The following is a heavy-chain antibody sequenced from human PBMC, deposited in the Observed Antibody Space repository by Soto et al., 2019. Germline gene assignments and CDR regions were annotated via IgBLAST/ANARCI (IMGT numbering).Heavy chain of an antibody. CDR1: GFTFSSYS. CDR2: ISSSSSYI. J-gene: IGHJ4*02. V-gene: IGHV3-21*01. Sequence: EVQLVESGGGLVKPGGSLRLSCAASGFTFSSYSMNWVRQAPGKGLEWVSSISSSSSYIYYADSVKGRFTISRDNAKNSLYLQMNSLRAEDTAVYYCARASRPTHYYDSSGYGHWGQGTLVTVSS. CDR3: ARASRPTHYYDSSGYGH. D-gene: IGHD3-22*01.